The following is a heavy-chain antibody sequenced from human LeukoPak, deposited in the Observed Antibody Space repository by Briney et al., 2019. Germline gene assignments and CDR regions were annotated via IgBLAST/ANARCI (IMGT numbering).Heavy chain of an antibody. Sequence: GESLKISCEASGYTFTAYWIGWVHQMPGEGLEWVGVIFPGDSNTRYMPPFQGQVTISADKSISTAYLQWSSLKASDTAMYYCAREAFGSGEVWGQGTLVTVSS. D-gene: IGHD3-10*01. CDR2: IFPGDSNT. CDR1: GYTFTAYW. V-gene: IGHV5-51*07. J-gene: IGHJ4*02. CDR3: AREAFGSGEV.